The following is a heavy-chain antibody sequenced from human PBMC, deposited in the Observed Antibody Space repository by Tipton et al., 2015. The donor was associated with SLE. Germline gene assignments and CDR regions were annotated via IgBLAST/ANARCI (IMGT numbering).Heavy chain of an antibody. J-gene: IGHJ4*02. Sequence: TLSLTCTVSGGSISSSCYYWGWIRQPPGKGLEWLGNIYYSGSTYYNPSLKSRVTISVDTSKNQFSLKLSSVTAADTALYYCARGNYYYDSSGYYYIYWGQGTLVSVS. D-gene: IGHD3-22*01. CDR1: GGSISSSCYY. CDR2: IYYSGST. CDR3: ARGNYYYDSSGYYYIY. V-gene: IGHV4-39*07.